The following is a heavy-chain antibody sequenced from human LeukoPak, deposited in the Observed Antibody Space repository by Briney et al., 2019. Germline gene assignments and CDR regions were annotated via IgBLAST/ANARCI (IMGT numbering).Heavy chain of an antibody. J-gene: IGHJ5*02. CDR2: INHSGSS. D-gene: IGHD6-19*01. CDR1: GGSFSGYY. V-gene: IGHV4-34*01. Sequence: SETLSLTCAVYGGSFSGYYWSWIRQPPGKGLEWIGEINHSGSSNYNPPLKSRVTISVDTSKNQFSLKLSSVTAADTAVYYCARGRRSGGWYPSWFDPWGQGTLVTVSS. CDR3: ARGRRSGGWYPSWFDP.